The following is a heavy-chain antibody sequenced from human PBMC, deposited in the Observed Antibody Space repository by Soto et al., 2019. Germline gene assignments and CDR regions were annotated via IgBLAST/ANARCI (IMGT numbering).Heavy chain of an antibody. J-gene: IGHJ4*02. CDR3: ERVEDCSGGSCYFDY. CDR2: IIPIFGTA. Sequence: QVQLVQSGAEVKKPGSSVKVSCKSSGGTFSSYAISWVRQAPGQGLEWMGGIIPIFGTANYAHKFQGRVTITADESTGTAYMELSSLRSEDTVVYYCERVEDCSGGSCYFDYWGQGTLGTVSS. D-gene: IGHD2-15*01. CDR1: GGTFSSYA. V-gene: IGHV1-69*01.